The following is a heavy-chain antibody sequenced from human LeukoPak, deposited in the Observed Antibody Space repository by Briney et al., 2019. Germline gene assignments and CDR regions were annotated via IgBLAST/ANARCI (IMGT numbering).Heavy chain of an antibody. CDR1: GFTFSSYA. D-gene: IGHD3-3*01. J-gene: IGHJ4*02. CDR3: ARGGRYDFWSGGDC. CDR2: ISSNGGTT. V-gene: IGHV3-64*01. Sequence: GGSLRLSCAASGFTFSSYAMNWVRQAPGKGLEYVSAISSNGGTTYYANSVKGRFTISRDNSKNTLYLQMGSLRAEDMALYYCARGGRYDFWSGGDCWGQGTLVSASS.